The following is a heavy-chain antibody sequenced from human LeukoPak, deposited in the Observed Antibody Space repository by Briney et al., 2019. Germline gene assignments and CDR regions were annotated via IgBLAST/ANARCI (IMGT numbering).Heavy chain of an antibody. CDR2: IYYSGST. J-gene: IGHJ3*02. CDR3: ARHQWVPAFDI. CDR1: GYSISSGYY. Sequence: SETLSLTCTVSGYSISSGYYWSWIRQHPGKGLEWIGYIYYSGSTYYNPSLKSRVTISIDTSKNQFSLKLSSVTAADTAVYYCARHQWVPAFDIWGQGTMVTVSS. D-gene: IGHD1-26*01. V-gene: IGHV4-38-2*02.